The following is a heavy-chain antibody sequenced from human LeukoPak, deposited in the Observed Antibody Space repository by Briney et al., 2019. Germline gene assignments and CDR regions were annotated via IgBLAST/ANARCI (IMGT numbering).Heavy chain of an antibody. V-gene: IGHV4-59*01. J-gene: IGHJ4*02. CDR1: GGSISSYY. Sequence: NPSETLSLTCTVSGGSISSYYWSWIRQPPGKGLEWIGYIYYSGSTNYNPSLKSRVTISVDTSKNQFSLKLSSVTAADTAVYYCASAYGSSSGYSYGRWGQGTLVTVSS. CDR2: IYYSGST. CDR3: ASAYGSSSGYSYGR. D-gene: IGHD5-18*01.